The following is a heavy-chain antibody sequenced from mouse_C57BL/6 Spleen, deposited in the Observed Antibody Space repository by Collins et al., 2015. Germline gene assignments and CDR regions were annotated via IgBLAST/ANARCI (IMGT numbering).Heavy chain of an antibody. CDR2: IRSKSNNYAT. J-gene: IGHJ2*01. CDR1: GFTFNTNA. V-gene: IGHV10S3*01. Sequence: LKLSCAASGFTFNTNAMNWVRQAPGKGLEWVARIRSKSNNYATYYADSVKDRFTISRDDSQSMLYLQMNNLKTEDTAMYYCVRDGNFDYWGQGTTLTVSS. D-gene: IGHD1-1*02. CDR3: VRDGNFDY.